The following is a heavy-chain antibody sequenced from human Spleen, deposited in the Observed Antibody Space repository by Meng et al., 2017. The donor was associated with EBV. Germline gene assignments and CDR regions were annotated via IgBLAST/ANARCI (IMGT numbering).Heavy chain of an antibody. CDR2: IIPIFGTT. J-gene: IGHJ4*02. Sequence: VQAGGEVIRPGPSVKVSCKGSGGTFSRYAISWVRQDPGQGLEWMGGIIPIFGTTNYAQKFQGRVTITADESTSTAYMELSSLRSEDTAVYYCARSGDYSNYISPKYYFDYWGQGTLVTVSS. V-gene: IGHV1-69*01. CDR3: ARSGDYSNYISPKYYFDY. CDR1: GGTFSRYA. D-gene: IGHD4-11*01.